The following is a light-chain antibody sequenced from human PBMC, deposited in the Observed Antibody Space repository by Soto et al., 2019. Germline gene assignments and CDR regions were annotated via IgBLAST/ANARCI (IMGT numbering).Light chain of an antibody. J-gene: IGKJ5*01. CDR2: DTS. Sequence: ELVFTQSPATLSLSPCATPTLSCRDSQFISSYLAWYQQIPGQPPRLLIYDTSNRVTGIPARFSGSRSGTDFTLTISSLEPEDFAVYFCHQRNKFGQGTRLETK. CDR1: QFISSY. V-gene: IGKV3-11*01. CDR3: HQRNK.